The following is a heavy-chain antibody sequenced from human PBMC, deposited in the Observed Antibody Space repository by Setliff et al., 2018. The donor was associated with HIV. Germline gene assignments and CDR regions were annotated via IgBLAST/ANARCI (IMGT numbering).Heavy chain of an antibody. V-gene: IGHV3-21*06. CDR1: GFTFFDYA. CDR2: ISSSGGST. Sequence: GSLRLSCAASGFTFFDYALNWVRQAPGKGLEWVSSISSSGGSTYYADSVKGRFTISRDNSKSSLYLHMDSLRAEDTAVYYCARDRDDSSGSYFDYWGQGTLVTVSS. CDR3: ARDRDDSSGSYFDY. J-gene: IGHJ4*02. D-gene: IGHD3-22*01.